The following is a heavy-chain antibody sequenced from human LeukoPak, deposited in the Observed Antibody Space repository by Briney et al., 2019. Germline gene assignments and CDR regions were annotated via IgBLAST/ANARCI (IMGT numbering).Heavy chain of an antibody. V-gene: IGHV3-9*03. CDR1: GFTFDDYA. CDR3: AKDSSSEVAGYYNWLDP. CDR2: ISWNSGSI. J-gene: IGHJ5*02. D-gene: IGHD6-19*01. Sequence: HTGGSLRLSCAASGFTFDDYAMHWVRQAPGKGLEWVSGISWNSGSIGYADSVKGRFTISRDNAKNSLYLQMNSLRAEDMALYYCAKDSSSEVAGYYNWLDPWGQGTLVTVSS.